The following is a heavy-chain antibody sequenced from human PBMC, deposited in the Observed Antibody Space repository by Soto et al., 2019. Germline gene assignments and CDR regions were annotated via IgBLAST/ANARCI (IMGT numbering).Heavy chain of an antibody. Sequence: GASVKVSCKASGYTFTSYGISWVRQAPGQGLEWMGWISAYNGNTNYAQKFQGRVTITADKSTSTAYMELSSLRSEDTAVYYCARAGCTNGVCSTNFDYWGQGTLVTVSS. CDR2: ISAYNGNT. CDR1: GYTFTSYG. J-gene: IGHJ4*02. D-gene: IGHD2-8*01. V-gene: IGHV1-18*01. CDR3: ARAGCTNGVCSTNFDY.